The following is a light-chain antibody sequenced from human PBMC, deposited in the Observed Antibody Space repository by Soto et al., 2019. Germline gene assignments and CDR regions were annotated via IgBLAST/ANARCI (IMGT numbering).Light chain of an antibody. CDR3: AAWDDNMSTYV. CDR1: SSSIGTSF. V-gene: IGLV1-47*02. CDR2: SNN. Sequence: VLTQPPSASGTPGQRVSISCSGYSSSIGTSFVYWYQQLPGTAPKVLIHSNNQRPSGVPDRFSGSKSGTSASLAISGLRSEDEADYYCAAWDDNMSTYVFGSGTKVTVL. J-gene: IGLJ1*01.